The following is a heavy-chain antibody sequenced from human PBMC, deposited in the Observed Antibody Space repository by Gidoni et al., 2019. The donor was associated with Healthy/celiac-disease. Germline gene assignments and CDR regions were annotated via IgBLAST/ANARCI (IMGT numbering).Heavy chain of an antibody. D-gene: IGHD6-13*01. CDR1: GFPFSSYW. Sequence: EVQLVESGGGLVQPGGSLRLSCAASGFPFSSYWMSWVRQAPGKGLEWVANIKQDGSEKYYVDSVKGRFTISRDNAKNSLYLQMNSLRAEDTAVYYCASWGAAAFDYWGQGTLVTVSS. CDR3: ASWGAAAFDY. J-gene: IGHJ4*02. CDR2: IKQDGSEK. V-gene: IGHV3-7*01.